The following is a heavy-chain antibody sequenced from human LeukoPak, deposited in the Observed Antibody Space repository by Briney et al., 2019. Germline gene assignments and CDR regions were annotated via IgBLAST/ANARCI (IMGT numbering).Heavy chain of an antibody. CDR3: ARDPLWFGELMATFDY. CDR1: GFTFSDYY. V-gene: IGHV3-11*01. J-gene: IGHJ4*02. D-gene: IGHD3-10*01. Sequence: GGSLRLSCAASGFTFSDYYMSWIRQAPGKGLEWVSYISSSGSTIYYADSVKGRFTISRDNAKNSLYLQMNSLRAEDAAVYYCARDPLWFGELMATFDYWGQGTLVTVSS. CDR2: ISSSGSTI.